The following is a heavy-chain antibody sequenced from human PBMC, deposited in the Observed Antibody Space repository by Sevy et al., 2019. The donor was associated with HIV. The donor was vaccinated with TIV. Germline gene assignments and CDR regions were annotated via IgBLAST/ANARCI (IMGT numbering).Heavy chain of an antibody. V-gene: IGHV1-18*01. Sequence: ASVKVSCKASGYTFTRYGITWVRQAPGQGLEWMGWTSAYNGNTNYAQKVQGRVTMTTDMSTSTAYMELRSLKSDDTVMYYCARDRNNYDSSGYPKGMDVWGQGTTVTVSS. J-gene: IGHJ6*02. D-gene: IGHD3-22*01. CDR3: ARDRNNYDSSGYPKGMDV. CDR2: TSAYNGNT. CDR1: GYTFTRYG.